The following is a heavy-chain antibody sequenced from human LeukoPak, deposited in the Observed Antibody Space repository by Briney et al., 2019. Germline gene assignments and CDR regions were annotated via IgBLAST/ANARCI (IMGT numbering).Heavy chain of an antibody. CDR1: GGSFSGYY. V-gene: IGHV4-34*01. CDR3: ARGYPSLPLDRGYMDV. D-gene: IGHD3-9*01. CDR2: INHSGST. Sequence: SETLSLTCAVYGGSFSGYYWSWIRQPPGKGLEWIGEINHSGSTNYNPSLKSRVTISVDKSKNQFSLKLSSVTAADTAVYYCARGYPSLPLDRGYMDVWGEGTTVTVSS. J-gene: IGHJ6*03.